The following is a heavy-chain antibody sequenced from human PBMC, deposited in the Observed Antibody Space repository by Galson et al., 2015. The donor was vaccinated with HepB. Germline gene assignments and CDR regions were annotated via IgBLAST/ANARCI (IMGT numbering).Heavy chain of an antibody. D-gene: IGHD6-19*01. CDR3: ARGGLRAVAGTKGDY. CDR2: ISSAGTTQ. Sequence: SLRLSCAASGFAFNTYTMQWVRQAPGKGLEWVATISSAGTTQYYADSVKGRFTSSRDTSKNTMFLQMNSLTIDDTAMYYCARGGLRAVAGTKGDYWGQGTLVTVSS. CDR1: GFAFNTYT. J-gene: IGHJ4*02. V-gene: IGHV3-30-3*01.